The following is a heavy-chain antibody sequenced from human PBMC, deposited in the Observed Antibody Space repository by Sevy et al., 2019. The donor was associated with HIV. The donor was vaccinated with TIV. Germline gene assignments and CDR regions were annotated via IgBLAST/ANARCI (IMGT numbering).Heavy chain of an antibody. CDR1: GFNFASYD. J-gene: IGHJ6*02. D-gene: IGHD6-19*01. CDR2: MNTNTGST. V-gene: IGHV1-8*02. Sequence: ASVKVSCKASGFNFASYDIYWVRQATGQGLEWMGWMNTNTGSTGFAQKFQGRVTMTRNTSITTAYMELSNLRSEDTAVYYCARVSGWHLRYGMDVWGQGTTVTVSS. CDR3: ARVSGWHLRYGMDV.